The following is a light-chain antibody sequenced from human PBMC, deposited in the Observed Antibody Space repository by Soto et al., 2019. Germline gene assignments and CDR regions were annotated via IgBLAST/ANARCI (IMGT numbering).Light chain of an antibody. CDR3: QQYDNLPPTWT. Sequence: DIQMTQSPSSLSAPVGDRVTLTCRASQSITTWLAWYQQKPGKAPKLLIYDASNLETGVPSRFSGGGSGTHFTFTISNLQPEDIATYYCQQYDNLPPTWTVGQGTKVDIK. V-gene: IGKV1-33*01. CDR1: QSITTW. CDR2: DAS. J-gene: IGKJ1*01.